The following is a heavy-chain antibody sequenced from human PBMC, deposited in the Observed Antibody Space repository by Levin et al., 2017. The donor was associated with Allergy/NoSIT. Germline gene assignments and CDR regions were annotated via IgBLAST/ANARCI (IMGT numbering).Heavy chain of an antibody. CDR2: ISYDGSNK. Sequence: GESLKISCAASGFTFSSYGMHWVRQAPGKGLEWVAVISYDGSNKYYADSVKGRFTISRDNSKNTLYLQMNSLRAEDTAVYYCAKGDSSGYAVDYWGQGTLVTVSS. V-gene: IGHV3-30*18. J-gene: IGHJ4*02. D-gene: IGHD3-22*01. CDR1: GFTFSSYG. CDR3: AKGDSSGYAVDY.